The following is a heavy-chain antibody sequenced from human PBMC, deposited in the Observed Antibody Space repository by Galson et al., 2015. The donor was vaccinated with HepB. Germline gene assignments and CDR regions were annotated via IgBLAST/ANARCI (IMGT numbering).Heavy chain of an antibody. CDR2: ISSSSSYI. J-gene: IGHJ6*02. V-gene: IGHV3-21*01. D-gene: IGHD6-6*01. Sequence: SLRLSCAASGFTFSSYSMNWVRQAPGKGLEWVSSISSSSSYIYYADSVKGRFTISRDNAKNSLYLQMNSLRAEDTAVYYCARDRQLVILGPRYYYYGMDVWGQGTTVTVSS. CDR3: ARDRQLVILGPRYYYYGMDV. CDR1: GFTFSSYS.